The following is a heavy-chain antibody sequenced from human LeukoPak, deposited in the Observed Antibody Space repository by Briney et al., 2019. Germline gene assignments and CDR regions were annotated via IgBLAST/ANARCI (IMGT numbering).Heavy chain of an antibody. CDR3: ARTRDFWSAYFDY. J-gene: IGHJ4*02. CDR2: ILHSGST. V-gene: IGHV4-30-2*01. D-gene: IGHD3-3*01. Sequence: PSETLSLTCAVSGVSITSDTYYWSWIRQPPGKGLEWIGYILHSGSTYHNPSLKSRVTILVDTSKNQFSLKLSSVTAADTAVYFCARTRDFWSAYFDYWGQGLLVTASS. CDR1: GVSITSDTYY.